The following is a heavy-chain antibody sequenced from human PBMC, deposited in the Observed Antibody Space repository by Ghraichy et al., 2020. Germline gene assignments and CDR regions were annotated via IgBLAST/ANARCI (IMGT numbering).Heavy chain of an antibody. CDR2: ISSSSSTI. Sequence: GSLRLSCAASGFTFSSYSMNWVRQAPGKGLEWVSYISSSSSTIYYADSVKGRFTISRDNAKNSLYLQMNSLRDEDTAVYYCARVPTYSSGWPYYFDYWGQGTLVTVSS. V-gene: IGHV3-48*02. D-gene: IGHD6-19*01. CDR1: GFTFSSYS. J-gene: IGHJ4*02. CDR3: ARVPTYSSGWPYYFDY.